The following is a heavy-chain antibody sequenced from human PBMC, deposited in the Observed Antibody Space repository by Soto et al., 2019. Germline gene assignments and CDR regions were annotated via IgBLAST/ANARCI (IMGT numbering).Heavy chain of an antibody. Sequence: SETLSLTCTVSGGSISGRNYYWGWVPQPPGKELEWIASIYYSGSTYYNPPLKSRVAMSVDTSKNQFSLRLSSVTAADTAVYYCARSAGYCSSTNCHVSWFGPWGQGTLVTVSS. D-gene: IGHD2-2*01. CDR1: GGSISGRNYY. CDR3: ARSAGYCSSTNCHVSWFGP. V-gene: IGHV4-39*01. J-gene: IGHJ5*02. CDR2: IYYSGST.